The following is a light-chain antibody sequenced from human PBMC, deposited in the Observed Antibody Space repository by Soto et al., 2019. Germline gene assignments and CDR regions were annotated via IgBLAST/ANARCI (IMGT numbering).Light chain of an antibody. CDR3: QQHGQWPIT. V-gene: IGKV3D-15*01. Sequence: ERVITPSPTPLSFFLGGRDTLSFKASPSVNSNSLAWYQQKPGQAPRLLIYGISKRATDIPDRFSGSGSGTEFTLPISSLQPEDFATYYCQQHGQWPITFGQGTRLEIK. J-gene: IGKJ5*01. CDR2: GIS. CDR1: PSVNSN.